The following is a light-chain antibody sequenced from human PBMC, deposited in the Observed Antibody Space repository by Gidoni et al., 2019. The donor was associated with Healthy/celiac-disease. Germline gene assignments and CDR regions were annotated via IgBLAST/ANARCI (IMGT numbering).Light chain of an antibody. CDR3: QVWDSSSDHPRV. J-gene: IGLJ1*01. CDR1: NIGSKS. V-gene: IGLV3-21*04. Sequence: SYVLTQPPSVSVAPRKTARITCGGNNIGSKSVHWYQQKPGQAPVLVIYYDSDRPSGIPERFSGSNSGNTATLTISRVEAGDEADYYCQVWDSSSDHPRVFGTGTKVTVL. CDR2: YDS.